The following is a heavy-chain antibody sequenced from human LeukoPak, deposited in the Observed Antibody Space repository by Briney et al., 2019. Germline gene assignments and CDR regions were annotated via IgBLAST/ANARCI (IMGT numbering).Heavy chain of an antibody. D-gene: IGHD1-26*01. CDR2: ISAKNGNT. CDR3: ARDTEWEKNPDYFDC. Sequence: ASVKVSCKASGYTFNRYGISWVRQAPGQGREWMGWISAKNGNTIYAQKVQGRVTMTTDTSTSTAYMELRSLRSDDTGIYYCARDTEWEKNPDYFDCWGQGTLVTVSS. CDR1: GYTFNRYG. V-gene: IGHV1-18*01. J-gene: IGHJ4*02.